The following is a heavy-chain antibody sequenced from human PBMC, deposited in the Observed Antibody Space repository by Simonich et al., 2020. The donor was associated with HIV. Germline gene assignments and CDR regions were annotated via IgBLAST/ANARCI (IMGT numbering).Heavy chain of an antibody. CDR1: GGSFSGYY. J-gene: IGHJ4*02. D-gene: IGHD2-2*01. CDR2: INHSGSP. V-gene: IGHV4-34*01. Sequence: QVQLQQWGAGLLKPSETLSLTCAVYGGSFSGYYWSWIRQPPGKGLEWIGEINHSGSPNYNPYLKSRVTISVDTSKNQFSLKLSSVTAADTAVYYCARGFYQRLYYFDYWGQGTLVTVSS. CDR3: ARGFYQRLYYFDY.